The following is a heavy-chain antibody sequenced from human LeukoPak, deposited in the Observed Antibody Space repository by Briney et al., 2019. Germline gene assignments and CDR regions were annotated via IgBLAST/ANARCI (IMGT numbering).Heavy chain of an antibody. Sequence: ASVKVSCKASGYTFTSYYMHWVRQAPGQGLGWMGWINPNSGGTNYAQKFQGRVTMTRDTSISTAYMELSRLRSDDTAVYYCARDKATRYYYYYYMDVWGKGTTVTVSS. CDR3: ARDKATRYYYYYYMDV. CDR2: INPNSGGT. J-gene: IGHJ6*03. CDR1: GYTFTSYY. V-gene: IGHV1-2*02.